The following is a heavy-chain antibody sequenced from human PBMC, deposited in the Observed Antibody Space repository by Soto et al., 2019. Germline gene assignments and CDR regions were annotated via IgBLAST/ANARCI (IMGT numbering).Heavy chain of an antibody. V-gene: IGHV4-34*01. CDR1: GGSFNGYY. D-gene: IGHD3-16*01. J-gene: IGHJ4*02. Sequence: PSETLSLTCAVYGGSFNGYYWSWIRQPPGKGLEWIGEINHSGSTNYNPSLKSRVTISVDTSKNQFSLKLSSVTAADTAVYYCVRDLWGFESWSQGTLVTVSS. CDR2: INHSGST. CDR3: VRDLWGFES.